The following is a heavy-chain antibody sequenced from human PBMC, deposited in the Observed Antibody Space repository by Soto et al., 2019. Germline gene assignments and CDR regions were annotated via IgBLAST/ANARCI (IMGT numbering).Heavy chain of an antibody. Sequence: GGSLRLSCAASGFTFSSYAMHWVRQAPGKGLEWVAVISYDGSNKYYADSVKGRFTISRDNSKNTRYLQMNSLRAEDTAVYYCARGAYYYDSSGYYGFDYWGQGTLVTVSS. CDR2: ISYDGSNK. V-gene: IGHV3-30-3*01. CDR1: GFTFSSYA. J-gene: IGHJ4*02. CDR3: ARGAYYYDSSGYYGFDY. D-gene: IGHD3-22*01.